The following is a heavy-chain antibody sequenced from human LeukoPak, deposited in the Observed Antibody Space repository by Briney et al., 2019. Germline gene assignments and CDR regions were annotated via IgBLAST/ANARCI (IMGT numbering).Heavy chain of an antibody. J-gene: IGHJ4*02. CDR1: GFTFSNYA. CDR2: ISGTGGST. Sequence: GGSLSLSCAASGFTFSNYAVSWVRQAPGKGLEWVSAISGTGGSTYYADSVKGRFTISRDNSKNTLYLQMNSLRAEDTAVYFCAKDVSRYCTSNNCYIWGQGTLVTVSS. D-gene: IGHD2-2*01. CDR3: AKDVSRYCTSNNCYI. V-gene: IGHV3-23*01.